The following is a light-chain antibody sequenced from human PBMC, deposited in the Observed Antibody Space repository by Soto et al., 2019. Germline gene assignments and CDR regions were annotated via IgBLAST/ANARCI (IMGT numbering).Light chain of an antibody. J-gene: IGKJ1*01. CDR1: QSVSSSY. CDR2: GAS. V-gene: IGKV3-20*01. CDR3: QQYGSSPLP. Sequence: EIVLTQSPGTLSLSPGERATLSCRASQSVSSSYLAWYQQKPGQAPMLLIYGASSRATGIPDRFSGSGSGTDFTLPISRLEPEDFAVYYCQQYGSSPLPVGQGTKVEIK.